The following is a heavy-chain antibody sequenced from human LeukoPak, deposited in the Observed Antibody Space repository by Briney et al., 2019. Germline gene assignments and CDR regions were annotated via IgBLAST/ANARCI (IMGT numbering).Heavy chain of an antibody. CDR1: GYTVTSYY. CDR3: ASRDCSSTSCAWGAFDI. CDR2: INPSGGST. D-gene: IGHD2-2*01. J-gene: IGHJ3*02. Sequence: ASVKVSCKASGYTVTSYYMHWVRHAPGQGLEWMGIINPSGGSTSYAQKFQGRVTMTRDTSTSTVYMELSSLRSEDTAVYYCASRDCSSTSCAWGAFDIWGQGTMVTVSS. V-gene: IGHV1-46*01.